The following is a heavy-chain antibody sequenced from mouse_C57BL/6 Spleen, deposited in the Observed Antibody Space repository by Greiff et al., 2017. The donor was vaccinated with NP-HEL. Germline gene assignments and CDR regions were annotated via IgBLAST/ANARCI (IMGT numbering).Heavy chain of an antibody. D-gene: IGHD4-1*01. CDR1: GFTFSDYY. CDR2: ISNGGGST. J-gene: IGHJ1*03. V-gene: IGHV5-12*01. CDR3: ARHTQANWDPYWYFDV. Sequence: EVHLVESGGGLVQPGGSLKLSCAASGFTFSDYYMYWVRQTPEKRLEWVAYISNGGGSTYYPDTVKGRFTISRDNAKNTLYLQMSRLKSEDTAMYYCARHTQANWDPYWYFDVWGTGTTVTVSS.